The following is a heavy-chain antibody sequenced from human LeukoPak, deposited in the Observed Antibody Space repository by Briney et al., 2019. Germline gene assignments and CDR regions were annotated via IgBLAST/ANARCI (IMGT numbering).Heavy chain of an antibody. CDR3: ARRGFDYGDYVCAFDI. CDR1: GGSISSSNW. Sequence: PSETLSLTCAVSGGSISSSNWWSWVRQPPGKGLEWIGEIYHSGSTNYNPSLKSRVTISVDTSKNQFSLKLSSVTAADTAVYYCARRGFDYGDYVCAFDIWGQGTMVTVSS. CDR2: IYHSGST. D-gene: IGHD4-17*01. J-gene: IGHJ3*02. V-gene: IGHV4-4*02.